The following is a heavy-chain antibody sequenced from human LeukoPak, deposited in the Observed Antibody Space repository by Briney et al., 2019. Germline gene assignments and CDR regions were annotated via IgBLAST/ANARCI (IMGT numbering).Heavy chain of an antibody. CDR1: GYTFSAFY. CDR3: ARDMTGGIWARAISFDH. V-gene: IGHV1-2*02. D-gene: IGHD1-14*01. Sequence: ASVKVSCKTSGYTFSAFYMHWVRQAPGQGPEWMGWINPDSGGSEYGQKFQGRVTFTSDTSSTTIYMEVRSLKSDDTAVYYCARDMTGGIWARAISFDHWGQGTLVTVSS. CDR2: INPDSGGS. J-gene: IGHJ4*02.